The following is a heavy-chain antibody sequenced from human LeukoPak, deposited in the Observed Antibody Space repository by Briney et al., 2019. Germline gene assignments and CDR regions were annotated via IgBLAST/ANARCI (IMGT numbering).Heavy chain of an antibody. J-gene: IGHJ6*02. Sequence: GGSLRLSCAASGFSFGSYAMSWVRQAPGKGLEWVSVIYSDGNTYYADSVQGRVIISRDNSKNTLYLQMNSLRAEDTAVYYCARDLGRLDVWGQGTTVTISS. V-gene: IGHV3-66*01. CDR1: GFSFGSYA. CDR3: ARDLGRLDV. CDR2: IYSDGNT.